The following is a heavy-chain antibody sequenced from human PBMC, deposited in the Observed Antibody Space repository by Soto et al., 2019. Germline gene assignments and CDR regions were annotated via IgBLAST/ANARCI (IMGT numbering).Heavy chain of an antibody. CDR2: IWYDGSNK. CDR1: GFTFSSYG. D-gene: IGHD4-17*01. CDR3: SSFLYGDYEVY. V-gene: IGHV3-33*01. J-gene: IGHJ4*02. Sequence: QVQLVESGGGVVQPGRSLRLSCAASGFTFSSYGMHWVRQAPGKGLEWVAVIWYDGSNKYYADSVKGRFTISRDNSKNTLSLQMNSMRTEDTAVYYCSSFLYGDYEVYWCQGTLVTVSS.